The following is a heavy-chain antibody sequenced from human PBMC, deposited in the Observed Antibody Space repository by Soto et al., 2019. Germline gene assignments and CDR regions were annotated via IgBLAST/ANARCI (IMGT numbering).Heavy chain of an antibody. CDR2: VDPNSDNI. D-gene: IGHD1-1*01. J-gene: IGHJ5*02. CDR3: ARYERGVGFSS. Sequence: ASVKVSCKASGHTFTTDDINWVRQATGQGPEWIGWVDPNSDNIGYAQKFQGRVTMTGDSSLSTVYMELRSLTSDDTAVYYCARYERGVGFSSWGQGTPVTVSS. CDR1: GHTFTTDD. V-gene: IGHV1-8*01.